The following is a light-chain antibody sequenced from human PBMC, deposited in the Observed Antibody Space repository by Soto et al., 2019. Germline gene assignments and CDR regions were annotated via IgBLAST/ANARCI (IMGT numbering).Light chain of an antibody. CDR1: TGPVTSGHY. J-gene: IGLJ2*01. V-gene: IGLV7-46*01. Sequence: QAVVTQEPSLTVSPRGTVTLTCASSTGPVTSGHYPFWFQQKPGQAPRSLIDDTDAKHSWTPARFSGSLLGGKAALTLSGAQPEDEADYYCLLAYRGARVFGGGTKLTVL. CDR2: DTD. CDR3: LLAYRGARV.